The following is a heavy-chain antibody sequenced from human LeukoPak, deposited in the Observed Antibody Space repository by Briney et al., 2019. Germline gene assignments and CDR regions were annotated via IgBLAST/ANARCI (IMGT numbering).Heavy chain of an antibody. J-gene: IGHJ4*02. CDR1: GFTFSSYA. D-gene: IGHD3-10*01. CDR2: ISGNGGSI. CDR3: AKQYGSGNYLSLDY. V-gene: IGHV3-23*01. Sequence: GGSLRLSCAASGFTFSSYAMTWVRQAPGEGLEWVSVISGNGGSIYYADSVKGRFTISRDNSKSTLYLQMDSLRGEDTALYYCAKQYGSGNYLSLDYWGQGTLVTVSS.